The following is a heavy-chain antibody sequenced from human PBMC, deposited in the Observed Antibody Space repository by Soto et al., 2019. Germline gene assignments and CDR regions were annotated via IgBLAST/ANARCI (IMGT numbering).Heavy chain of an antibody. CDR3: ARGRNWNRYGMDV. CDR2: INHSGST. CDR1: GGSFSGYY. Sequence: SETLSLTCAVYGGSFSGYYWRWIRHPPGKGLEWIGEINHSGSTNYNPSLKSRVTISVDTSKNQFSLKLSSVTAADTAVCYCARGRNWNRYGMDVWGQGTTVTVSS. D-gene: IGHD1-1*01. V-gene: IGHV4-34*01. J-gene: IGHJ6*02.